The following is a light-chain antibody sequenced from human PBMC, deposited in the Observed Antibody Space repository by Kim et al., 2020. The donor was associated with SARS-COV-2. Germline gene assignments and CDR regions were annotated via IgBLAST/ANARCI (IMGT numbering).Light chain of an antibody. V-gene: IGKV1-17*01. Sequence: SVRDRVSISRRASQDIRNDLGWYQQKPGRAPKRLIYGASSLQSGVPSRFSGSGSGTEFTLTISSVQPEDFATYFCLQHNTCPITFGQGTRLEIK. CDR2: GAS. CDR1: QDIRND. CDR3: LQHNTCPIT. J-gene: IGKJ5*01.